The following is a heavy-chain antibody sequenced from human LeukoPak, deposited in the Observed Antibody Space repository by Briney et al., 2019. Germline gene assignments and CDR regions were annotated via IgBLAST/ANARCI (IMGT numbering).Heavy chain of an antibody. V-gene: IGHV3-7*01. Sequence: KPAGTLRLSCAASGFTISRYWMTWVRQAPGKGLEWVAHMKQDGSEKYYVDSVKGRFTISRDNDKTSLYLQMSSLRAEDTAVYYCARDLTGEGVGAFDIWGQGTMVTVSS. CDR3: ARDLTGEGVGAFDI. D-gene: IGHD7-27*01. CDR2: MKQDGSEK. CDR1: GFTISRYW. J-gene: IGHJ3*02.